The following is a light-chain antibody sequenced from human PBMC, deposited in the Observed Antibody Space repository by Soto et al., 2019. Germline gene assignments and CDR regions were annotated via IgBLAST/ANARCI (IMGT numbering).Light chain of an antibody. CDR1: SSNIGAGYD. CDR3: QSYDTSLSGSRV. V-gene: IGLV1-40*01. CDR2: NNN. J-gene: IGLJ2*01. Sequence: QSVLTQPPSVSGAPGQRVTISCTGSSSNIGAGYDVHWYQQLPGTAPKLLIYNNNYRPSGVPDRFSGSKSGTSASLAITGLQAEDEAEDYCQSYDTSLSGSRVFGGGTKLTVL.